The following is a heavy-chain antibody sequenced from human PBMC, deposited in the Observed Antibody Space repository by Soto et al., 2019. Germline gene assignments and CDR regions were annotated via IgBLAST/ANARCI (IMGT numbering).Heavy chain of an antibody. CDR2: CANKANGYST. Sequence: EEQLVESGGGLVQPGGSLRLSCVGSGFSFSDHYIDWVRQAPGKGLEWVGRCANKANGYSTEYAASVKGRFTISRDDSKNSLYLQISSLTSEDTAMCSCTKGESGLNIYSIDVWGKGTFVTVSS. CDR1: GFSFSDHY. V-gene: IGHV3-72*01. CDR3: TKGESGLNIYSIDV. J-gene: IGHJ3*01. D-gene: IGHD2-21*01.